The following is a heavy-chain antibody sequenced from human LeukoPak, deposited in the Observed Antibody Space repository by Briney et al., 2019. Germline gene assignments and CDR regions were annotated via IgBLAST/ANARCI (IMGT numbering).Heavy chain of an antibody. J-gene: IGHJ6*02. CDR3: ARRHYDSSGYFYYYYGMDV. Sequence: EASVKVSCKASGYTFTSYGISWVRQAPGQGLEWMGWISAYNGNTNYAQKLQGRVTMTTDTSTSTAYMELRSLRSDDTAVYYCARRHYDSSGYFYYYYGMDVWGQGTTVTVSS. D-gene: IGHD3-22*01. V-gene: IGHV1-18*01. CDR2: ISAYNGNT. CDR1: GYTFTSYG.